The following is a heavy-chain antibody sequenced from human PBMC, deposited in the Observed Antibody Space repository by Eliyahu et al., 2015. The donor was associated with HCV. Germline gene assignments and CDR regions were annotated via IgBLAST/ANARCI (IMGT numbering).Heavy chain of an antibody. J-gene: IGHJ4*02. CDR3: ARQSALPGVYSASDY. CDR2: IYPGDSDT. CDR1: GYSFXSYW. Sequence: EVQLVQSGAEVKKPGESLKISCKGFGYSFXSYWIGWVRQMPGKGLEWMGIIYPGDSDTRYSPSFQGQVTISADKSISTAYLQWSSLKASDTAIYYCARQSALPGVYSASDYWGQGTLVTVSS. D-gene: IGHD3-10*01. V-gene: IGHV5-51*01.